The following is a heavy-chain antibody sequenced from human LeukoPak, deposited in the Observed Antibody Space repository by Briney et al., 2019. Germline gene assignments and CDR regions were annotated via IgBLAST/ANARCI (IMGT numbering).Heavy chain of an antibody. CDR1: GGSISSGSYF. V-gene: IGHV4-61*02. Sequence: SETLSLTCSVSGGSISSGSYFWTWIRQPAGKGLEWIGRIYPSGNTNYNPSLKSRVTISVDTSKNQFSLELTSVTAADTAVYYCARLPYYDSWSAHFDCWGQGTLVTVSS. CDR3: ARLPYYDSWSAHFDC. D-gene: IGHD3-3*01. J-gene: IGHJ4*02. CDR2: IYPSGNT.